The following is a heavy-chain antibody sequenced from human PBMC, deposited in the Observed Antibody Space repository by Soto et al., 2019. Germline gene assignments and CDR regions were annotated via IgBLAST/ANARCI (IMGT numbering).Heavy chain of an antibody. CDR3: AKRHMTTPGSYNFDY. Sequence: EVQLLESGGDLVQPGGSRRLSCAASGFILSSYGMSWVRQTPGKGLEWVSGISGSGITYYADSVKGRFTISRDNSKNTLYLQMNSLRVEDTAVYYCAKRHMTTPGSYNFDYWGQGTLVTVSS. CDR1: GFILSSYG. J-gene: IGHJ4*02. CDR2: ISGSGIT. D-gene: IGHD2-15*01. V-gene: IGHV3-23*01.